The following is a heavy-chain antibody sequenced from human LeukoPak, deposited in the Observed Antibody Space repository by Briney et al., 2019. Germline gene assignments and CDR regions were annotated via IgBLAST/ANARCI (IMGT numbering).Heavy chain of an antibody. CDR2: INDDATST. Sequence: GGSLRLSCAASGFRFSTYWMHWVRQAPGKGLVWLSSINDDATSTNYADSVKGRFTVSRDNAKNTLYLQMNSLRAEDTAVYYCARPRSSYYYGSGSYYNYWGQGTLVTVSS. D-gene: IGHD3-10*01. CDR3: ARPRSSYYYGSGSYYNY. CDR1: GFRFSTYW. J-gene: IGHJ4*02. V-gene: IGHV3-74*01.